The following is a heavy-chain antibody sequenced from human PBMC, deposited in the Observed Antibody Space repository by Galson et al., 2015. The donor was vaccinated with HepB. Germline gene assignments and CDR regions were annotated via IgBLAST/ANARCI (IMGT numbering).Heavy chain of an antibody. CDR3: TRHDRLRGALDI. Sequence: SLRLSCAASGSTFSGSAMHWVRQASGKGLEWVGRIRSKANSYATAYAASVKGRFTISRDDSKNTAYLQMNSLKTEDTAVYYCTRHDRLRGALDIWGQGTMVTVSS. D-gene: IGHD4-17*01. V-gene: IGHV3-73*01. CDR1: GSTFSGSA. J-gene: IGHJ3*02. CDR2: IRSKANSYAT.